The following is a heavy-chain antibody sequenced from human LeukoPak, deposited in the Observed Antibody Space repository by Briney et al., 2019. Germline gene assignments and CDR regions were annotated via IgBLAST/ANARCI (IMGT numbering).Heavy chain of an antibody. CDR1: GYSINSGYY. V-gene: IGHV4-38-2*01. CDR3: ARMTPVTEPGY. CDR2: IYYTGTT. J-gene: IGHJ4*02. D-gene: IGHD4-17*01. Sequence: SETLSLTCVISGYSINSGYYWGWIRQPPGKGLEWIGSIYYTGTTYYNPSLKSRVTISVDTSKNQFSLKLSSVTAADTAVYYCARMTPVTEPGYWGQGTLVSVSS.